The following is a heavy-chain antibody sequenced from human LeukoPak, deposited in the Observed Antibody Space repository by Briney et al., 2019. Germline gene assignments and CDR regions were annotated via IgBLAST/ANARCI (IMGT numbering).Heavy chain of an antibody. D-gene: IGHD6-19*01. J-gene: IGHJ4*02. CDR3: ARDQQWLPLDY. CDR2: IYTSGST. Sequence: SETLSLTCTVSGGSISTYYWSWIRQPAGKGLEWIGRIYTSGSTNYNPSLKSRVTMSVDTSKNQFSLKPSSVTAADTAVYYCARDQQWLPLDYWGQGTLVTVSS. CDR1: GGSISTYY. V-gene: IGHV4-4*07.